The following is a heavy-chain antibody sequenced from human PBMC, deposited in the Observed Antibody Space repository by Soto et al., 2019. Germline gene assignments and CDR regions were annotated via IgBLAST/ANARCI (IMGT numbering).Heavy chain of an antibody. V-gene: IGHV3-30*03. Sequence: PGGSLRLSCAASQFIFSNYGMHWVRQAPGKGLEWVAVISYDGSNRYYADSVKGRFTISRDNSKNTLYLQMNSLRAEDTAVYYYARDPSVVVVAATPYYYYGMDVWGQGT. CDR3: ARDPSVVVVAATPYYYYGMDV. CDR2: ISYDGSNR. J-gene: IGHJ6*02. CDR1: QFIFSNYG. D-gene: IGHD2-15*01.